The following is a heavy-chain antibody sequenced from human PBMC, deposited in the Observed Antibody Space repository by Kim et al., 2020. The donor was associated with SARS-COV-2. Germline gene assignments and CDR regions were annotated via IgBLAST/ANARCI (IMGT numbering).Heavy chain of an antibody. D-gene: IGHD3-3*01. V-gene: IGHV1-69*04. Sequence: SVKVSCKASGGTFSSYAISWVRQAPGQGLEWMGRIIPILGIANYAQKFQGRVTITADKSTSTAYMELSSLRSEDTAVYYCASKAGVTIFGVGDYFDYWGQGTLVTVSS. CDR1: GGTFSSYA. CDR3: ASKAGVTIFGVGDYFDY. J-gene: IGHJ4*02. CDR2: IIPILGIA.